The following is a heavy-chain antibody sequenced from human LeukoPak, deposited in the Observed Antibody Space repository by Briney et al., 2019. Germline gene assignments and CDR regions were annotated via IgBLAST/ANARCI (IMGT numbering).Heavy chain of an antibody. CDR2: IYYSGST. D-gene: IGHD4-17*01. J-gene: IGHJ6*02. V-gene: IGHV4-39*01. CDR1: GGSISSSSYY. CDR3: ARDYGDYVDYYGMDV. Sequence: SETLSLTCTVSGGSISSSSYYWGWIRQPPGKGLEWIGSIYYSGSTYYNPSLKSRVTIPVDTSKNQFSLKLSSVTAADTAVYYCARDYGDYVDYYGMDVWGQGTTVTVSS.